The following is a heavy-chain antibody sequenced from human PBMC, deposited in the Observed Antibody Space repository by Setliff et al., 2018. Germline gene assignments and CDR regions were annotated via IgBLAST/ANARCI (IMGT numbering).Heavy chain of an antibody. D-gene: IGHD2-2*01. CDR1: GESFDTHY. CDR2: INHRGFT. J-gene: IGHJ4*02. CDR3: TRGGERYHTAN. V-gene: IGHV4-34*01. Sequence: SETLSLTCAVYGESFDTHYWTWIRQPPGERLEWIGEINHRGFTDYKPSLKSRVTMSIDKSKNQFSLNLRSVTAADTAVYYCTRGGERYHTANWGQGLLVTVSS.